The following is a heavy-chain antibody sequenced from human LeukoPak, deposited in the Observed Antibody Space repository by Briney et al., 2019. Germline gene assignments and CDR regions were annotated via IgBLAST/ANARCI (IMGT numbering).Heavy chain of an antibody. CDR1: GYTFTSYG. V-gene: IGHV1-18*01. CDR3: AREGRSEYYFDY. CDR2: ISAYNGNT. J-gene: IGHJ4*02. Sequence: ASVKVSCKASGYTFTSYGISWVRRAPGQGLEWMGWISAYNGNTNYAQKLQGRVTMTTDTSTSTAYMELRSLRSDDTAVYYGAREGRSEYYFDYWGQGTLVTVSS.